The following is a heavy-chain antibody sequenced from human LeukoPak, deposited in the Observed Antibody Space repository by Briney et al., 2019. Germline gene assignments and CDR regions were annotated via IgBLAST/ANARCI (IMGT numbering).Heavy chain of an antibody. CDR1: GGSISSYY. CDR3: ARHRSGIAAAGTSRYYYGMDV. Sequence: SETLSLTCTVSGGSISSYYWSWIRQPPGKGLEWIGYIYYSVGTNYNPSLKSRVTISVDTSKNQFSLKLSSVTAADTAVYYCARHRSGIAAAGTSRYYYGMDVWGQGTTVTVSS. V-gene: IGHV4-59*08. D-gene: IGHD6-13*01. CDR2: IYYSVGT. J-gene: IGHJ6*02.